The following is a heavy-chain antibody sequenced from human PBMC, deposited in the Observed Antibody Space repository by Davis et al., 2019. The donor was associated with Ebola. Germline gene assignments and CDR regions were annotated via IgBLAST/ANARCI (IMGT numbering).Heavy chain of an antibody. J-gene: IGHJ4*02. CDR1: GYTFNSHG. CDR2: ISAYNGHT. V-gene: IGHV1-18*01. D-gene: IGHD6-19*01. Sequence: AAAVTVSCKASGYTFNSHGISWVRQAPGQGLEWMAWISAYNGHTNYAQKFQGRLTLTTDTSTSTVYMELRSLTSDDTAKYYCARGRNGGWDFDYWGQGTLVTVSS. CDR3: ARGRNGGWDFDY.